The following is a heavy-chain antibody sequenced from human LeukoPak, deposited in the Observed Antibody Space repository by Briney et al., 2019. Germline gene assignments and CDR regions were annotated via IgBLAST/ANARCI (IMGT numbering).Heavy chain of an antibody. D-gene: IGHD6-13*01. CDR1: GFSLSTKGMS. J-gene: IGHJ4*02. CDR3: ARCIAATGTVDY. Sequence: SGPALVKPTQTLTLTSTFPGFSLSTKGMSGTWVRQPPGKALEWLARIDWDDDKYYSASLKTRLTISKDTSKNQVVLTMTNMDPVDTATYYCARCIAATGTVDYWGQGALVTVSS. V-gene: IGHV2-70*11. CDR2: IDWDDDK.